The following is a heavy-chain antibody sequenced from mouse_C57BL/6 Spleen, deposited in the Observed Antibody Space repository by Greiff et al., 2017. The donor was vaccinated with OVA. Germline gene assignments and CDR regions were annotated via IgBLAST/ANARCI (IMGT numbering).Heavy chain of an antibody. CDR3: ARPAYYSNYDWYFDV. CDR1: GFTFSSYG. D-gene: IGHD2-5*01. V-gene: IGHV5-6*01. Sequence: EVKVVESGGDLVKPGGSLKLSCAASGFTFSSYGMSWVRQTPDKRLEWVATISSGGSYTYYPDSGKGRFTISRDNAKNTLYLQMSSLKSEDTAMYYCARPAYYSNYDWYFDVWGTGTTVTVSS. J-gene: IGHJ1*03. CDR2: ISSGGSYT.